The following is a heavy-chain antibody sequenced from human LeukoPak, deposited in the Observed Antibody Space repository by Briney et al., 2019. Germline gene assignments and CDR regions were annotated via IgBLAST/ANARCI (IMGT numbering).Heavy chain of an antibody. J-gene: IGHJ5*02. CDR3: ARVSIGGWFDP. CDR2: IIPIFGTA. CDR1: GYTFTGYY. V-gene: IGHV1-69*06. D-gene: IGHD3-10*01. Sequence: ASVKVSCKASGYTFTGYYMHWVRQAPGQGLEWMGGIIPIFGTANYAQKFQGRVTITADKSTSTAYMELSSLRSEDTAVYYCARVSIGGWFDPWGQGTLVTVSS.